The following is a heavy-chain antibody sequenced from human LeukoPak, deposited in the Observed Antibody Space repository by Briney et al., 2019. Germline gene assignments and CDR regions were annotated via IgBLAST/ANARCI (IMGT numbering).Heavy chain of an antibody. Sequence: SETLSLTCGVYGGFFSGYYWSWIRQPPGKGLEWIGYIHHSGSTNYNPSLKSRVTISVDTSKNQFSLKLSSVTAADTAVYYCARGLGYCSSTSCYSRPNYYYYMDVWGKGTTVTVSS. J-gene: IGHJ6*03. CDR2: IHHSGST. CDR1: GGFFSGYY. V-gene: IGHV4-34*01. CDR3: ARGLGYCSSTSCYSRPNYYYYMDV. D-gene: IGHD2-2*02.